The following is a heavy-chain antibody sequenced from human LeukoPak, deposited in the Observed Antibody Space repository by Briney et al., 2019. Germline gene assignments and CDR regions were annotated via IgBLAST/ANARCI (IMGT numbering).Heavy chain of an antibody. V-gene: IGHV3-33*01. D-gene: IGHD3-3*01. J-gene: IGHJ4*02. CDR1: GFTFSSYG. CDR2: IWYDGSNK. Sequence: PGGSLRLSCAASGFTFSSYGMHWVRQAPGKGLEWVAVIWYDGSNKYYADSVKGRFTISRDNSKNTLYLQMNSLRPEDTAMYYCARVRGDYDFWSDYYRSLSGYDEVYWGQGTLVSVSS. CDR3: ARVRGDYDFWSDYYRSLSGYDEVY.